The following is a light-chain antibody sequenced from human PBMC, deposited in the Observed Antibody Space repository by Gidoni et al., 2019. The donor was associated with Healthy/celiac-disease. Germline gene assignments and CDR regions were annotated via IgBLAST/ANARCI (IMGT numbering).Light chain of an antibody. CDR3: QQYDNLPLT. CDR2: DAS. Sequence: IQLTQSPSSLSASVGDRVTITCQASQDISNYLNWYQQKPGKAPKLLIYDASNLETGVPSRFSGSGSGTEFTFTSSSLQTEDIATYYGQQYDNLPLTFGGGTKVEIK. V-gene: IGKV1-33*01. J-gene: IGKJ4*01. CDR1: QDISNY.